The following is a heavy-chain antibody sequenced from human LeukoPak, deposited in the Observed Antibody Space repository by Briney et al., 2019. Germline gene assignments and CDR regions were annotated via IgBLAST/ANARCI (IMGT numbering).Heavy chain of an antibody. J-gene: IGHJ3*02. V-gene: IGHV3-23*01. Sequence: GGSLRLSCAASGFTFSSYAMSWVRQAPGKGLEWVSAISGSGGSTYYADSVKGRFTISRDNSKNTLYLQMNSLRAEDTAVYYCAEDLYYDFSTDAFDIWGQGTMVTVSS. CDR2: ISGSGGST. CDR3: AEDLYYDFSTDAFDI. D-gene: IGHD3-3*01. CDR1: GFTFSSYA.